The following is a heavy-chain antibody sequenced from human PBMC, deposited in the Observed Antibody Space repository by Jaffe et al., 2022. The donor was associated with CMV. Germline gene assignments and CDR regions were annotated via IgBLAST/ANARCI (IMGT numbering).Heavy chain of an antibody. CDR1: GGSFSGYY. CDR2: INHSGST. D-gene: IGHD3-10*01. CDR3: ARGEDYYGSGSFA. V-gene: IGHV4-34*01. Sequence: QVQLQQWGAGLLKPSETLSLTCAVYGGSFSGYYWSWIRQPPGKGLEWIGEINHSGSTNYNPSLKSRVTISVDTSKNQFSLKLSSVTAADTAVYYCARGEDYYGSGSFAWGQGTLVTVSS. J-gene: IGHJ4*02.